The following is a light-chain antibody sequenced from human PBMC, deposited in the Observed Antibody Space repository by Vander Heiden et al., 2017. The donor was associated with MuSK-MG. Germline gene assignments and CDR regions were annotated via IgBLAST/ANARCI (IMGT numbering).Light chain of an antibody. CDR2: AAS. V-gene: IGKV1-27*01. Sequence: DIQMTQSPSSLSASVGDRVTITCRASQGISNYLAWYQQKPGKVPKLLIYAASTLQSGVPSRFSGSGSGTDFTLTISSRQPEDVAAYYCQKNYSTLLCTFGQGTQLEIK. CDR3: QKNYSTLLCT. CDR1: QGISNY. J-gene: IGKJ5*01.